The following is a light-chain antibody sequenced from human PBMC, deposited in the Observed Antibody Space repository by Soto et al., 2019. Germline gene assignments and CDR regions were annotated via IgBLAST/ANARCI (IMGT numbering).Light chain of an antibody. V-gene: IGKV1-5*03. J-gene: IGKJ1*01. CDR2: KAS. CDR1: QTISSW. CDR3: QHYNSYSEA. Sequence: DIQMTQSPSTLSGSVVDRVTITCRASQTISSWLAWYQQKPGKAPKLLIYKASTLKSGLPSRFSGSGSGTEITLTISCLQPDDFATYYCQHYNSYSEAFGQGTKVDLK.